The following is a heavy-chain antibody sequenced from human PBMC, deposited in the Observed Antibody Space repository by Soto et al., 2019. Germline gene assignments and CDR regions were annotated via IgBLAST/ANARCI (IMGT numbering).Heavy chain of an antibody. CDR3: ARHSNEYRKSLDS. D-gene: IGHD5-18*01. CDR2: INDTGSS. CDR1: GGSISGYY. V-gene: IGHV4-59*08. Sequence: QLRLQESGPGLVKPSETLSLTCPVSGGSISGYYWSWLRQPPGKGLEWIAFINDTGSSNSNPSLKSRVTISVDTTNNQFSLKMSSGTAADTAVYYCARHSNEYRKSLDSWGQGTLVTVSS. J-gene: IGHJ5*02.